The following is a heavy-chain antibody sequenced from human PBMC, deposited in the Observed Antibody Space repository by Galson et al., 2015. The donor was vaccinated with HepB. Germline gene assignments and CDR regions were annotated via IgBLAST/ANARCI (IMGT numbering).Heavy chain of an antibody. CDR2: ITSSGANT. Sequence: SLRLSGAASVFTFSDYYMTYIRQAPGKGLEWVSYITSSGANTKTADSVEGRFTISREHANNSRHLQMNRLRAEGTAVYYCARLRYSSGWYYFDYWGQGTLVTVSS. CDR1: VFTFSDYY. J-gene: IGHJ4*02. V-gene: IGHV3-11*06. CDR3: ARLRYSSGWYYFDY. D-gene: IGHD6-19*01.